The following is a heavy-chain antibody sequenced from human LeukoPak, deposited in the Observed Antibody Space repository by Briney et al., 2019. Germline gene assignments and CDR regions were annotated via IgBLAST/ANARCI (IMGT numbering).Heavy chain of an antibody. Sequence: SETLSLTCTVSGGSISSYYWSWIRQPPGKGLEWIGYIYYSGSTNYNPSLKSRVTISVDTSKNQFSLKLSSVTAADTAVYYCARDIPGHCSSTSCDAFDIWGQGTMVTVSS. CDR1: GGSISSYY. CDR2: IYYSGST. V-gene: IGHV4-59*01. D-gene: IGHD2-2*01. J-gene: IGHJ3*02. CDR3: ARDIPGHCSSTSCDAFDI.